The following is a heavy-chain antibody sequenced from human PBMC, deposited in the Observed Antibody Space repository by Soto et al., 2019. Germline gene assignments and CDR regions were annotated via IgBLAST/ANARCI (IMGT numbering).Heavy chain of an antibody. CDR3: ARYSSNWFQTEGMDV. CDR2: IDTSGNA. D-gene: IGHD6-13*01. CDR1: GGSISAYY. Sequence: SETLSLTCTVSGGSISAYYWNWIRQPAGKGLEWIGRIDTSGNANYNPSLKSRVTMSIDTSKKQFSLKLTSVTAADTAVYYCARYSSNWFQTEGMDVWGQGTTVTVSS. V-gene: IGHV4-4*07. J-gene: IGHJ6*02.